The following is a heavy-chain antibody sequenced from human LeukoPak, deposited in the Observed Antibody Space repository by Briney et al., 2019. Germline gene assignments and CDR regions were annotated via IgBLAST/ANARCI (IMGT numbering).Heavy chain of an antibody. D-gene: IGHD6-13*01. CDR1: GFTLCSYA. J-gene: IGHJ4*01. CDR3: ARDGAQYSSSCYY. Sequence: PGRTLRLSSAASGFTLCSYATHGVGHARPKGLEWGGVISYDGRNKYYAACVKGRLTISRYNSKNTMYLQMNRLRAEDTAVYYCARDGAQYSSSCYYWGHGTMVT. V-gene: IGHV3-30*04. CDR2: ISYDGRNK.